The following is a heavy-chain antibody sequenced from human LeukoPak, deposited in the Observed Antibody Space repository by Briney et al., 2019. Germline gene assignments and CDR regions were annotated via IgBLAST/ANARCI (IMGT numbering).Heavy chain of an antibody. Sequence: WASVKVSCKASGYTFTGYYMHWVRQAPGQGLEWMGRINPNSGGTNYAQKFQGRVTMTRDTSISTAYMELSRLRSDDTAVYYCARGRWSATTASYYLDFWGQGTLVTVSS. CDR3: ARGRWSATTASYYLDF. CDR2: INPNSGGT. V-gene: IGHV1-2*06. J-gene: IGHJ4*02. CDR1: GYTFTGYY. D-gene: IGHD5-24*01.